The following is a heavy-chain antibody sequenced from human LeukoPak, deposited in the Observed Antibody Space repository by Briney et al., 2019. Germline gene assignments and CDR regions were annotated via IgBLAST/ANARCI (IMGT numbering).Heavy chain of an antibody. J-gene: IGHJ4*02. CDR1: GGSISSSSYY. CDR3: ARGNIPVVPAAILAFDY. Sequence: PSETLSLTCTVSGGSISSSSYYWGWIRQPPGKGLEWIGSIYYSGSTYYNPSLKSRVTISVDTSKNQFSLKLSSVTAADTAVYYCARGNIPVVPAAILAFDYWGQGTLVTVSS. D-gene: IGHD2-2*01. CDR2: IYYSGST. V-gene: IGHV4-39*07.